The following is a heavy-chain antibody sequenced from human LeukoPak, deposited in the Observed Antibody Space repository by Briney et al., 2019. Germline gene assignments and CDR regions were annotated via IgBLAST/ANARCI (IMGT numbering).Heavy chain of an antibody. V-gene: IGHV1-69*13. J-gene: IGHJ4*02. CDR3: ARLVAYCGGDCYSDY. Sequence: SVKVSCKASGYTFTSYAISWVRQAPGQGLEWMGGIIPIFGTANYAQKFQGRVTITADESTSTAYMELSSLRSEDTAVYYCARLVAYCGGDCYSDYWGQGTLVTVSS. D-gene: IGHD2-21*02. CDR1: GYTFTSYA. CDR2: IIPIFGTA.